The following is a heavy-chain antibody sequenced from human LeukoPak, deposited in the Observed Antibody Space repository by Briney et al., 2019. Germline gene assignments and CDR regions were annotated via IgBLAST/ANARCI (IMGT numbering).Heavy chain of an antibody. Sequence: PGGSLRLSCAASGFTLSSFAMTWVRQAPGKGREWVSAISGSGASTYYADSVKGRFTISRDNSKNTLYLQMNSLRAEDTAVYYCAKGRGSPYYFEYWGQGTLVTVSS. J-gene: IGHJ4*02. CDR1: GFTLSSFA. CDR2: ISGSGAST. CDR3: AKGRGSPYYFEY. D-gene: IGHD1-26*01. V-gene: IGHV3-23*01.